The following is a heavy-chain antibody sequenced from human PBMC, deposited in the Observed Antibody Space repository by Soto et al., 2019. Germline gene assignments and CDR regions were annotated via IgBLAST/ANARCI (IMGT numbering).Heavy chain of an antibody. CDR3: AHSSSWFNFDY. CDR1: GFSLSTSGVG. D-gene: IGHD6-13*01. J-gene: IGHJ4*02. V-gene: IGHV2-5*02. Sequence: QITLKESGPTLVKPTQTLTLTCTFSGFSLSTSGVGVGWIRQPPGKALEWLALIYWDDDKRYSPSLKSRLTITKDTTKNQVDLTITNMDPVDTATYYCAHSSSWFNFDYWGQGTLVTVSS. CDR2: IYWDDDK.